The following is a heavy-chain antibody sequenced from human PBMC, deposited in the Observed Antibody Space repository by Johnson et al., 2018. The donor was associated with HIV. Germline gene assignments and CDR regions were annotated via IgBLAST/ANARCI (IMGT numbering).Heavy chain of an antibody. V-gene: IGHV3-30-3*01. CDR2: ISYDGSNK. D-gene: IGHD2-8*01. Sequence: QVQLVESGGGVVQPGRSLRLSCAASGFTFSSYAMHWVRQAPGKGLEWVAVISYDGSNKYYADSVKGRFTISRDNSKNTLYLQMNSLRAEDTAVYYCAREHASASGVFDIWGQGTMVTVSS. CDR1: GFTFSSYA. J-gene: IGHJ3*02. CDR3: AREHASASGVFDI.